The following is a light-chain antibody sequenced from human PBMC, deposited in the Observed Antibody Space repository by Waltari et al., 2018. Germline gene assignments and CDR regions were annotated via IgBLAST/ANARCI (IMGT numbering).Light chain of an antibody. CDR2: KAS. V-gene: IGKV1-9*01. Sequence: DIQLTQSPSSLSASVGDRVTITCRASQDSSSYLAWYQQKPGKAPKLLIYKASSVQSGVPSRFSGSGSGTEFTLTISSLQPEDFAVYYCQQRNSYPPSFGQGTKVEIK. CDR3: QQRNSYPPS. J-gene: IGKJ2*03. CDR1: QDSSSY.